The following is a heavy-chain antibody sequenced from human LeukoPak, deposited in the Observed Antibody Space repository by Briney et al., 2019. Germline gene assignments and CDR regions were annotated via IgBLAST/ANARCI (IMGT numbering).Heavy chain of an antibody. J-gene: IGHJ4*02. CDR1: GFTFSSYG. CDR2: IRYDGSNK. CDR3: AKELWFGELLSYFDY. V-gene: IGHV3-30*02. D-gene: IGHD3-10*01. Sequence: RGSLRLSCAASGFTFSSYGMHWVRQAPGKGLEWVAFIRYDGSNKYYADSVKGRFTISRDNSKNTLYLQMNSLRAEDTAVYYCAKELWFGELLSYFDYWGQGTLVTVSS.